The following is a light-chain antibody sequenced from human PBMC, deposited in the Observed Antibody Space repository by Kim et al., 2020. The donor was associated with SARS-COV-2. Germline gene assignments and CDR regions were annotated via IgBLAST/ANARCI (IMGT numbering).Light chain of an antibody. J-gene: IGKJ5*01. V-gene: IGKV1D-13*01. Sequence: GDRVTITCRASQDISSALAWYQQKPGKAPKVLIYDASSLESGVPSRFSGSGSGTDFTLTISSLQPEDFATYYCQQFNNFITFGQGTRLE. CDR3: QQFNNFIT. CDR1: QDISSA. CDR2: DAS.